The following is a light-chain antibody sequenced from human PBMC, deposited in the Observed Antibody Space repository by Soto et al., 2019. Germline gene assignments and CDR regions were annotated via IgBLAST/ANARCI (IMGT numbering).Light chain of an antibody. CDR1: NIGSKR. CDR3: QVWDITTDHYV. CDR2: YDS. J-gene: IGLJ1*01. Sequence: SYELTQPPSVSVAPEKTARLTCGGDNIGSKRVHWYRQKLGQAPVLVIYYDSDRPSGIPERFSGSNSGNTATLTINRVEAGDEADYYCQVWDITTDHYVFGTGTKLTVL. V-gene: IGLV3-21*04.